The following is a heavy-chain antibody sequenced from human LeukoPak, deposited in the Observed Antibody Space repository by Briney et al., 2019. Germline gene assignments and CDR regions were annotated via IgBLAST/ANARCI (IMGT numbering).Heavy chain of an antibody. CDR3: ARGGEYDSGHFFFDY. J-gene: IGHJ4*02. CDR2: IYYSGST. V-gene: IGHV4-59*01. CDR1: GASISSYY. Sequence: SETLSLTCTASGASISSYYWSWIRQPPGKGLEWIGYIYYSGSTNYNPSLKSPVTISIDTSKNQLSLKVSSATAADTAVYYCARGGEYDSGHFFFDYWGQGTPVTVSS. D-gene: IGHD3-3*02.